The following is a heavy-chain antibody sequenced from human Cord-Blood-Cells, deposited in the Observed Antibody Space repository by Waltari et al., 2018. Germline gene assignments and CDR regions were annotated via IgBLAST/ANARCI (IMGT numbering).Heavy chain of an antibody. CDR1: GGSFSGYY. V-gene: IGHV4-34*01. D-gene: IGHD3-22*01. CDR2: INHSGST. J-gene: IGHJ6*03. CDR3: ARRRLYDSSGYYYYYYYMDV. Sequence: QVQLQQWGAGLLKPSETLSLTCAVYGGSFSGYYWSWIRQPPGKGLEWIGEINHSGSTNYNPSLTSRVTISVDTSKNQFALKLSSVTAADTAVYYCARRRLYDSSGYYYYYYYMDVWGKGTTVTVSS.